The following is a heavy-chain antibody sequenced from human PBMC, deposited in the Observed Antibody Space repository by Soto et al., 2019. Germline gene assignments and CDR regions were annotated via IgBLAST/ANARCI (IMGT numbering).Heavy chain of an antibody. J-gene: IGHJ6*02. V-gene: IGHV3-21*01. CDR1: GFTFSSYS. D-gene: IGHD2-2*01. CDR2: ISSSSSYI. Sequence: EVQLVESGGGLVKPGGSLRLSCAASGFTFSSYSMNWVRQAPGKGLEWVSSISSSSSYIYYADSVKGRFTISRDNAKNSLYLQMNSLGAEDTAVYYCARDEVGCSSTSCFSYYYYGMDVWGQGTTVTVSS. CDR3: ARDEVGCSSTSCFSYYYYGMDV.